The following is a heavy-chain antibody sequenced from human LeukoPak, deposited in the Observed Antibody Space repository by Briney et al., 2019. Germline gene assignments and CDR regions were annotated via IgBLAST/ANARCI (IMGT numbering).Heavy chain of an antibody. J-gene: IGHJ3*01. CDR3: AKYRNPDDFGDYVSFSPHAFDL. D-gene: IGHD4-17*01. Sequence: GGSLRLSCAASGFTFSSYWMSWVRQAPGKGLDWVGFIRYEGNNKYYADSAKGRFSISRDNSKNTLYLQMNSLRVEDTAVYYCAKYRNPDDFGDYVSFSPHAFDLWSQGTMVTVSS. V-gene: IGHV3-30*02. CDR1: GFTFSSYW. CDR2: IRYEGNNK.